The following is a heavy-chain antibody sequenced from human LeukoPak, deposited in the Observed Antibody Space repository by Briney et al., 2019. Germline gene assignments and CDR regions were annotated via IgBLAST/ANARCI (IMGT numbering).Heavy chain of an antibody. CDR2: IWYDGNNK. V-gene: IGHV3-33*01. CDR1: GFTFSSYG. Sequence: GGSLRLSCAASGFTFSSYGMHWVRQAPGKGLEWVAVIWYDGNNKYYADSVKGRFTISRDNSKNTLYLQMNSLRAEDTAVYYCARGLLVGNTGYYFDYWGQGSLVTVSS. CDR3: ARGLLVGNTGYYFDY. D-gene: IGHD2-8*02. J-gene: IGHJ4*02.